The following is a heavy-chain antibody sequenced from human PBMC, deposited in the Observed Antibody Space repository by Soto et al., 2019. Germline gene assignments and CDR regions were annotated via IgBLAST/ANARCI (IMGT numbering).Heavy chain of an antibody. CDR1: GFTFSSYA. Sequence: GGSLXLSCAVSGFTFSSYAMSWVRQAPGKELEWVSAISSSGDSTWYAGSVKGRFTISRDNSKNTLYLQMNSLRAEDAAVYFCAKKGTLSGTGYFDYWGQGTLVTVSS. V-gene: IGHV3-23*01. D-gene: IGHD6-13*01. J-gene: IGHJ4*02. CDR2: ISSSGDST. CDR3: AKKGTLSGTGYFDY.